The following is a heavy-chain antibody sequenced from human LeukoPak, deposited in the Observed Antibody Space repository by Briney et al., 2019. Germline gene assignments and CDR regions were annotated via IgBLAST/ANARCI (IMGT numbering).Heavy chain of an antibody. CDR2: IHPGDFDT. CDR3: TRLTYGDFYYFEY. V-gene: IGHV5-51*01. Sequence: GESLKISCKASGYRFTSNWIGWVRQMPGKGLEWMGIIHPGDFDTRYSPSFQGQVTVSVDTSFGTAYLQWISLEASDSAMYYCTRLTYGDFYYFEYWGQGTLVTVSS. J-gene: IGHJ4*02. D-gene: IGHD4-17*01. CDR1: GYRFTSNW.